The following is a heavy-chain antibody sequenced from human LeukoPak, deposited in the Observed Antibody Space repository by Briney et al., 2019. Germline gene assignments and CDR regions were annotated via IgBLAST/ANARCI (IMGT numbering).Heavy chain of an antibody. J-gene: IGHJ6*02. CDR1: GFTFSSYA. CDR3: ARDLGYDSSSYPFYYYYYGMDV. Sequence: GGSLRLSCAASGFTFSSYAMHWVRQAPGKGLEWVAVISYDGSNKYYADSVKGRFTISRDNSKNTLYLQMNSLRAEDTAVYYCARDLGYDSSSYPFYYYYYGMDVWGQGTTVTVSS. CDR2: ISYDGSNK. D-gene: IGHD3-22*01. V-gene: IGHV3-30-3*01.